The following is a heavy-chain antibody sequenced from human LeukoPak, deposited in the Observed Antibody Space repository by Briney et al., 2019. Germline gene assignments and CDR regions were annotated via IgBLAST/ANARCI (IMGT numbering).Heavy chain of an antibody. CDR2: IIPIFGTA. D-gene: IGHD2-21*02. V-gene: IGHV1-69*05. CDR1: GGAFSSYA. Sequence: SSVKVSCKASGGAFSSYAISWVRQAPGQGLEWMGRIIPIFGTANYAQKFQGRVTITTDESTSTAYMELSSLRSEDTAVYYCARDTGPYCGGDCYPYYFDYWGQGTLVTVSS. J-gene: IGHJ4*02. CDR3: ARDTGPYCGGDCYPYYFDY.